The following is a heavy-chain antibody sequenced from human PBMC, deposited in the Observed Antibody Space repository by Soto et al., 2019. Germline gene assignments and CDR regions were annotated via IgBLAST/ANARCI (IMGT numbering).Heavy chain of an antibody. CDR3: ARGGNGDPTGHRWFFDP. CDR2: INHRGST. D-gene: IGHD1-1*01. J-gene: IGHJ5*02. CDR1: GESFSDYY. V-gene: IGHV4-34*01. Sequence: SETLSLTCAVYGESFSDYYWSWIRQPPGKGLEWIGEINHRGSTKYNPSPKSPGTITVDTAKNKIPLRLGSGTAADTALYFCARGGNGDPTGHRWFFDPWAQGTRSTVAS.